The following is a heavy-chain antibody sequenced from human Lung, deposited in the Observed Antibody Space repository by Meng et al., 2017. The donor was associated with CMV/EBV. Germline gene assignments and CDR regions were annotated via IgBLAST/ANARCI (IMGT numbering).Heavy chain of an antibody. CDR2: ISGSGGKT. D-gene: IGHD3-22*01. CDR3: AKVYQWLLLGPFDY. CDR1: RFTFSSYA. Sequence: GESXKISCAASRFTFSSYAMTWVRQAPGKGLEWVSVISGSGGKTHYADSVKGRFTISRDNSKNTLFLQMNSLRAEDTAVYYCAKVYQWLLLGPFDYWGQGXLVTVSS. J-gene: IGHJ4*02. V-gene: IGHV3-23*01.